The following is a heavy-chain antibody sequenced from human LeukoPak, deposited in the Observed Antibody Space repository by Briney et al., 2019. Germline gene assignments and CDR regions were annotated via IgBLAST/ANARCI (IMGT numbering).Heavy chain of an antibody. Sequence: SETLSLTCTVSGGSISSYSWSWIRQPPGKGLEWIGYMYSRGSTNDNPSLKSRVSISRDTPKNQLSLRVTSVTAADTAMYYCARNLGYNGFDYWGQGTLVTVSS. D-gene: IGHD5-24*01. CDR2: MYSRGST. CDR1: GGSISSYS. V-gene: IGHV4-4*08. CDR3: ARNLGYNGFDY. J-gene: IGHJ4*02.